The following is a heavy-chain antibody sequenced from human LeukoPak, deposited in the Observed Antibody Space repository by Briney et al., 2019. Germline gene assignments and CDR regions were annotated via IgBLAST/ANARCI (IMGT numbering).Heavy chain of an antibody. V-gene: IGHV3-33*01. Sequence: GRSLRLSCAASGFTFSSYGMHWVRQAPGKGLEWVAVIWYDGSNKYYADSVKGRFTISRDNSKNTLYLQMNSLRAEDTAVYYCARGGVFTYYYDSSGYYYFDYWGQGTLVTVSS. CDR1: GFTFSSYG. CDR2: IWYDGSNK. CDR3: ARGGVFTYYYDSSGYYYFDY. J-gene: IGHJ4*02. D-gene: IGHD3-22*01.